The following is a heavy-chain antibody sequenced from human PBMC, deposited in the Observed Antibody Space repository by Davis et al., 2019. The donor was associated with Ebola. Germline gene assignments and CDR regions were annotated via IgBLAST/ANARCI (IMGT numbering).Heavy chain of an antibody. Sequence: GESLKISCAASEFTFSGYAMSWVRQAPGKGLEWVSAISGSGGSTYYADSVKGRFTISRDNSKNTLYLQMNSLRAEDTAVYYCAKMSAGTYYWGQGTLVTVSS. V-gene: IGHV3-23*01. D-gene: IGHD1-7*01. J-gene: IGHJ4*02. CDR1: EFTFSGYA. CDR3: AKMSAGTYY. CDR2: ISGSGGST.